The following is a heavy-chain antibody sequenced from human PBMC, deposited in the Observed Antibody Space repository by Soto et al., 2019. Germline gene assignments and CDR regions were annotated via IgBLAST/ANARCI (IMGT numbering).Heavy chain of an antibody. J-gene: IGHJ6*03. D-gene: IGHD5-12*01. CDR3: ARGGYGVYYYYMDV. Sequence: PSETLSVTCAVYGGSFGGYYWSWIRQPPGKGLEWIGEINHSGSTNYNPSLKSRVTISVDTSKNQFSLKLSSVTAADTAVYYCARGGYGVYYYYMDVWGKGTTVTVSS. V-gene: IGHV4-34*01. CDR1: GGSFGGYY. CDR2: INHSGST.